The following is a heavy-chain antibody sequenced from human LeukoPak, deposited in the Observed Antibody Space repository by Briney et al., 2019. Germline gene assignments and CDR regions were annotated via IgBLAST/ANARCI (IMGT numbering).Heavy chain of an antibody. Sequence: GGSLKLSCAASGFTFDDYAMHWVRQAPGQGLEWVSLISWDGGSTYYADSVKGRFTISRDKTKNSLYLQMNSLRAEDTSLYYCAKDFLRYCGGDCYSHYFDYWGQQTLVTVSS. D-gene: IGHD2-21*02. CDR1: GFTFDDYA. CDR2: ISWDGGST. CDR3: AKDFLRYCGGDCYSHYFDY. V-gene: IGHV3-43D*03. J-gene: IGHJ4*02.